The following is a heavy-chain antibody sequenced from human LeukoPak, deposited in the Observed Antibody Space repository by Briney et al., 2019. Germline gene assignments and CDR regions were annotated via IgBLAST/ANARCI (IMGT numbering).Heavy chain of an antibody. CDR3: ARGPNYPSPSPFDY. D-gene: IGHD5-24*01. J-gene: IGHJ4*02. CDR1: GGSISSYY. CDR2: IYYSGST. V-gene: IGHV4-59*08. Sequence: SETLSLTCTVSGGSISSYYWSWIRQPPGKGLEWIGYIYYSGSTNYNPSLKSRVTISVDTSKNQFSLKLSSVTAADTAVYYCARGPNYPSPSPFDYWGQGTLVTVSS.